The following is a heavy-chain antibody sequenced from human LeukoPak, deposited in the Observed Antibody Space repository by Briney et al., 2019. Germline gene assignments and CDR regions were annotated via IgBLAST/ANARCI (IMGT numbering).Heavy chain of an antibody. D-gene: IGHD2-15*01. V-gene: IGHV3-30*04. J-gene: IGHJ3*02. CDR2: ISYDGSNK. CDR3: ARPYCSGGSCPITDAFDI. Sequence: GGSLRLSCAASGFTFSSYAMHWVRQAPGKGLEWVAVISYDGSNKYYADSVKGRFTISRDNSKNTLYLQMNSLRAEDTAVYYRARPYCSGGSCPITDAFDIWGQGTMVTVSS. CDR1: GFTFSSYA.